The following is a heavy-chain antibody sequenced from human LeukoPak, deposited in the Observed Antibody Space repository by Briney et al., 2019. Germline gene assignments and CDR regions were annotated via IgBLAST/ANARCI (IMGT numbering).Heavy chain of an antibody. CDR3: ASWYCSGGSCYSVPNNWFDP. CDR1: GFTFSDYY. V-gene: IGHV3-11*04. D-gene: IGHD2-15*01. J-gene: IGHJ5*02. Sequence: GGSLRLSCAASGFTFSDYYMSWIRQAPGKGLEWVSYISSSGSTIYCADSVKGRFTISRDNAKNSLYLQMNSLRAEDTAVYYCASWYCSGGSCYSVPNNWFDPWGQGTLVSVSS. CDR2: ISSSGSTI.